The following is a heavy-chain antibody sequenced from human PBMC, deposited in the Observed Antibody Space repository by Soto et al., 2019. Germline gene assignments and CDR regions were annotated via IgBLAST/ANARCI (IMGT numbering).Heavy chain of an antibody. CDR3: ARLRPKSLYYYDSSGYYPDY. CDR2: IYYSGST. J-gene: IGHJ4*02. V-gene: IGHV4-31*03. Sequence: TLSRTLTVSGGSISSGWYDWSWIRQHPGKVLEWIVYIYYSGSTYYNPSLKSRVTISVDTSKNQFSLKLSSVTAAETAVYYCARLRPKSLYYYDSSGYYPDYWGQGTLVTVSS. CDR1: GGSISSGWYD. D-gene: IGHD3-22*01.